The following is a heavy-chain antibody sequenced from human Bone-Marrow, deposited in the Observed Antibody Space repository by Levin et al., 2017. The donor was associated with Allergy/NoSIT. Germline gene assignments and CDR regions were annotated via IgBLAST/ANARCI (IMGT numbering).Heavy chain of an antibody. CDR1: GFTFSSYG. D-gene: IGHD6-13*01. CDR2: ISYDGSNK. Sequence: GESLKISCAASGFTFSSYGMYWVRQAPGKGLEWVAVISYDGSNKYYADSVKGRFTISRDNSKNTLYLQMNSLRAEDTAVYYCAKEGSSSRYRDYYYYYGMDVWGQGTTVTVSS. V-gene: IGHV3-30*18. J-gene: IGHJ6*02. CDR3: AKEGSSSRYRDYYYYYGMDV.